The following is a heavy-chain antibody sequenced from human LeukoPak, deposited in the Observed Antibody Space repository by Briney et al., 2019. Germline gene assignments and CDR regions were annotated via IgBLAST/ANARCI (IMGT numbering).Heavy chain of an antibody. CDR3: ARCGGEDYDSSGYYYFKARNAFDI. Sequence: SETLSLTCTVSGGSISSYYWSWIRQPPGKGLEWIGYIYYSGSTNYNPSLKSRVTISVDASKNQFSLKLSSVTAADTAVYYCARCGGEDYDSSGYYYFKARNAFDIWGQGTMVTVSS. D-gene: IGHD3-22*01. V-gene: IGHV4-59*01. J-gene: IGHJ3*02. CDR1: GGSISSYY. CDR2: IYYSGST.